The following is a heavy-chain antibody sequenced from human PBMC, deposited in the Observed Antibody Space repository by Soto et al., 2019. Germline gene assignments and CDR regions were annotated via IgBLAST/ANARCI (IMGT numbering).Heavy chain of an antibody. Sequence: QVQLVQSGAEEKKPGASVKVSCKASGYTFTSYAMHWVRQAPGQRLEWMGWINAGNGNTKYSQKLQGRVTITRDTSASTAYMELSRLRSEDTAVYYGAARSVVVTALDYWGQGTLVTVSS. D-gene: IGHD2-21*02. CDR2: INAGNGNT. CDR3: AARSVVVTALDY. J-gene: IGHJ4*02. CDR1: GYTFTSYA. V-gene: IGHV1-3*05.